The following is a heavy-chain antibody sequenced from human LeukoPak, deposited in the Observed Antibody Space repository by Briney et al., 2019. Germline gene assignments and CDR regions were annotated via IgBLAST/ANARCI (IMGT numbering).Heavy chain of an antibody. CDR2: IKQDGSEK. J-gene: IGHJ4*02. CDR1: GFTFSSYW. Sequence: GGSLRLSCAASGFTFSSYWMSWVRQAPGKGLEWVANIKQDGSEKYYVDSVKGRFTISRDNAKNSLYLQMNSLRAEDTAVYYCAREGGGGSYYVDFDYWGQGTLVTVSS. V-gene: IGHV3-7*01. CDR3: AREGGGGSYYVDFDY. D-gene: IGHD1-26*01.